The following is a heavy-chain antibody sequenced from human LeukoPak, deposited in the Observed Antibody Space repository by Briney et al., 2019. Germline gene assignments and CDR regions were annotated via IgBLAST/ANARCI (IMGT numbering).Heavy chain of an antibody. CDR3: ARSQDYYDSSGYCDY. J-gene: IGHJ4*02. Sequence: GGSLRLSCAASGFTFSSYSMNWVRQAPGKGLEWVSSISSSSSYIYYADSVKGRFTISRGNAKNSLYLQMNSLRAEDTAVYYCARSQDYYDSSGYCDYWGQGTLVTVSS. D-gene: IGHD3-22*01. V-gene: IGHV3-21*04. CDR2: ISSSSSYI. CDR1: GFTFSSYS.